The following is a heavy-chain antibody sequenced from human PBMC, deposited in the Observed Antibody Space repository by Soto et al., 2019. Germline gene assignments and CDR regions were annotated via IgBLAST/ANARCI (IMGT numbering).Heavy chain of an antibody. CDR1: GFTFSSFG. V-gene: IGHV3-30*18. D-gene: IGHD6-13*01. CDR2: ISDDGSNR. J-gene: IGHJ4*02. Sequence: PGGSLRLSCAASGFTFSSFGMHWVRQAPGKGLEWVAVISDDGSNRYYADSVKGRFTISRDNSKNTLYLQMNSLRIEDTAVYYCAKGDTSSWYKSLPLDYWGQGTLVTVSS. CDR3: AKGDTSSWYKSLPLDY.